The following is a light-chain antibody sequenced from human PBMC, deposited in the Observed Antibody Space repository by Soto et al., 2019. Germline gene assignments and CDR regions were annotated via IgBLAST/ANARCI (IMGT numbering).Light chain of an antibody. CDR1: SSDVGGYNY. CDR3: CSYAGSYTFDV. Sequence: QSALTQPRSVSGSARQSVTISCTGTSSDVGGYNYVSWYQQHPGKAPKLMIYDVSKRPSGVPDRFSGSKSGNTASLTISGLQAEDEADYYCCSYAGSYTFDVFGTGTKLTVL. V-gene: IGLV2-11*01. CDR2: DVS. J-gene: IGLJ1*01.